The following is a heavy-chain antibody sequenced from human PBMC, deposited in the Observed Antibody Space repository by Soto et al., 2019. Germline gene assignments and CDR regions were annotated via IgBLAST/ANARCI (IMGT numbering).Heavy chain of an antibody. J-gene: IGHJ6*02. CDR1: GFSFSTYP. D-gene: IGHD4-17*01. V-gene: IGHV3-23*01. Sequence: GGSLRLSCAASGFSFSTYPMAWFRQAPGKRLEAVSSISGSGGKTYYKDSVKGRFTISRDNSKNTVDLQMNSLRPEDTAVYYCAKILSTVTTYYYGMDVWGQGTTVTVSS. CDR3: AKILSTVTTYYYGMDV. CDR2: ISGSGGKT.